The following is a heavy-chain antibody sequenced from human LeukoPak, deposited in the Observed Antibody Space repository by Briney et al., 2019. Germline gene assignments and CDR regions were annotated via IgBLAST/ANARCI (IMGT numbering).Heavy chain of an antibody. D-gene: IGHD4-17*01. Sequence: ASVKVSCKASGGTFNNYAICWVRQAPGQGLEWMGGIIPIFDTANYAQKFQGRVTITADKSTSTAYMELSSLRSEDTAVYYCARAVQVTTGGLFDYWGQGTLVTVSS. J-gene: IGHJ4*02. V-gene: IGHV1-69*06. CDR2: IIPIFDTA. CDR1: GGTFNNYA. CDR3: ARAVQVTTGGLFDY.